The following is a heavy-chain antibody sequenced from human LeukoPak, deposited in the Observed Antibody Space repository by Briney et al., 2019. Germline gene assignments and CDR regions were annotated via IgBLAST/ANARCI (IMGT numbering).Heavy chain of an antibody. D-gene: IGHD2-15*01. CDR2: ISSNGGTI. V-gene: IGHV3-48*03. CDR3: ARDLCSGGSCSDY. Sequence: GGSLRLSCAASGFTLSSYEMNWVRQAPGKGLEWVSYISSNGGTIYYADSVKGRFTISRDNAKNSLYLQMNSLRAEDTAIYYCARDLCSGGSCSDYWGQGTLVTVSS. J-gene: IGHJ4*02. CDR1: GFTLSSYE.